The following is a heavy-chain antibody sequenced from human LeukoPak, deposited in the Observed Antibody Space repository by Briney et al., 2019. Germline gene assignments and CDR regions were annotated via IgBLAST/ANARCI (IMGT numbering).Heavy chain of an antibody. CDR2: ISSSGNTV. CDR1: GFTFSSYS. J-gene: IGHJ3*02. Sequence: PGGSLRLSCAASGFTFSSYSMNWVRQAPGKGLEWVSYISSSGNTVYHADSVKGRFTISRDNAKNSLYLQMNSLRAEDTAVYYCARDEIRSGAFDIWGRGTMVTVSS. D-gene: IGHD3-10*01. CDR3: ARDEIRSGAFDI. V-gene: IGHV3-48*04.